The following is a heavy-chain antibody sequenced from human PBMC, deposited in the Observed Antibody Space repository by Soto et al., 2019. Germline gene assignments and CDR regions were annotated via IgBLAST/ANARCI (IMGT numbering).Heavy chain of an antibody. J-gene: IGHJ5*02. CDR1: GGSFSGYY. CDR3: ARKSRPMVRGEINWFDP. CDR2: INHSGST. D-gene: IGHD3-10*01. Sequence: PSETLSLTCTVYGGSFSGYYWIWIRQPPGKGLEWIGEINHSGSTNYNPSLKSRVTISVDTSKNQFSLKLSSVTAADTAVYYCARKSRPMVRGEINWFDPWGQGTLVTVSS. V-gene: IGHV4-34*01.